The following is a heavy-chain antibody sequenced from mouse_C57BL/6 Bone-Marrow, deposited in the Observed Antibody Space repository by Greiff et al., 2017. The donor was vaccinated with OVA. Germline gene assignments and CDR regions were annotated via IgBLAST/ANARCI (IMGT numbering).Heavy chain of an antibody. CDR1: GYTFTDYE. V-gene: IGHV1-15*01. Sequence: VQLVESGAELVRPGASVTLSCKASGYTFTDYEMHWVKQTPVHGLEWIGAIDPETGGTAYNQKFKGKAILTADKSSSTAYMELRSLTSEDSAVYYCTRHPGVWFAYWGQGTLVTVSA. D-gene: IGHD3-1*01. CDR2: IDPETGGT. CDR3: TRHPGVWFAY. J-gene: IGHJ3*01.